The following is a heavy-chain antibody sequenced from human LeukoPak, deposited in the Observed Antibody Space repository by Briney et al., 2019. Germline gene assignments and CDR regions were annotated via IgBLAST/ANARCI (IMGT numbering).Heavy chain of an antibody. Sequence: SETLSLTCAVYGGSFSGYYWSWMRQPAGKGLEWLGRVYTSGSTTYNPSLKSRVTISGDTSENQFSLRLSSVTAADTAVYYCARASYSYDISGWVPFDYWGQGTLVTVSS. CDR3: ARASYSYDISGWVPFDY. J-gene: IGHJ4*02. D-gene: IGHD3-22*01. V-gene: IGHV4-59*10. CDR2: VYTSGST. CDR1: GGSFSGYY.